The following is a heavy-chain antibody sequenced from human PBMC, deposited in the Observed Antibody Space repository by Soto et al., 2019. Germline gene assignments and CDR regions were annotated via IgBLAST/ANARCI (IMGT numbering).Heavy chain of an antibody. J-gene: IGHJ4*02. CDR2: VYYSGST. CDR1: GASISSGGYY. D-gene: IGHD3-16*01. V-gene: IGHV4-31*03. Sequence: SETLSLTCSVSGASISSGGYYWNWIRQHPGKGLEWIGSVYYSGSTHYNPSLKSRVTISVDTSKNQFFLRLSSVTAEDTAVYYCARDPYVDLYYFDYWGPGTLVTVSS. CDR3: ARDPYVDLYYFDY.